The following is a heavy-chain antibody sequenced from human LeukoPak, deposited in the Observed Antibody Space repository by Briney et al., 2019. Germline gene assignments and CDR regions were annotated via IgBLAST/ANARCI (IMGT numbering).Heavy chain of an antibody. J-gene: IGHJ5*02. Sequence: PGGSLRLSCAASGFTFSGSGMHWVRQASGKGLEWVGRIRSKANTYAPAYAASVKGRFTISRDDSKNTAYLQMNSLKTEDTAVYYCTPDYYDSSGYYWFDPWGQGTLVTVSS. CDR2: IRSKANTYAP. V-gene: IGHV3-73*01. D-gene: IGHD3-22*01. CDR3: TPDYYDSSGYYWFDP. CDR1: GFTFSGSG.